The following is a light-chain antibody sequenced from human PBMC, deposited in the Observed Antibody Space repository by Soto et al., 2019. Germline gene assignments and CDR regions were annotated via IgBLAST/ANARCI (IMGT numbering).Light chain of an antibody. Sequence: DIQMTQSPSSLSASVGDRVTITCRASQGIRNYLDWYQQKPAKAPERVIYAASSLQSGVPSRFSGSGSGTEFTLTISSLEAEDFATYYCLQYNTYPWTFGQGTKVEIK. CDR1: QGIRNY. CDR3: LQYNTYPWT. J-gene: IGKJ1*01. CDR2: AAS. V-gene: IGKV1-17*01.